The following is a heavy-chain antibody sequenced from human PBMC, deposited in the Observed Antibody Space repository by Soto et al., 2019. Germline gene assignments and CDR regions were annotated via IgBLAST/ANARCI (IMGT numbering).Heavy chain of an antibody. CDR1: GFTFSSYS. Sequence: PGGSLRLSCAASGFTFSSYSMNWVRQAPGKGLEWVAYISSKSSTIYYVDSVKGRFTISRDNAKNSLYLQMNSLRAEDTAVYYCARDIYSASYLPDYWGQGTLVTVSS. D-gene: IGHD1-26*01. CDR3: ARDIYSASYLPDY. CDR2: ISSKSSTI. J-gene: IGHJ4*02. V-gene: IGHV3-48*01.